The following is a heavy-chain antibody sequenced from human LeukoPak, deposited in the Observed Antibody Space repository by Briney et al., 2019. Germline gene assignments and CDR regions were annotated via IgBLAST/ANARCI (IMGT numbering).Heavy chain of an antibody. D-gene: IGHD3-22*01. Sequence: KPSETLSLTCAVYGGSFSGYYWSWIRQPPGKGLEWIGEINHSGSTNYNPSLKSRVTISVDTSKNQFSLKLSSVTAADTAVYYCARVRVSYYYDSSGYYYSKRPYFFDYWGQGTLVTVSS. V-gene: IGHV4-34*01. CDR1: GGSFSGYY. J-gene: IGHJ4*02. CDR3: ARVRVSYYYDSSGYYYSKRPYFFDY. CDR2: INHSGST.